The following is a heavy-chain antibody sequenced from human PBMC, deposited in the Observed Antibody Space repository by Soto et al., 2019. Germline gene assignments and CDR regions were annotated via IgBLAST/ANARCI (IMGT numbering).Heavy chain of an antibody. Sequence: QVQLQESGPGLVKPSETLSLTCTVSGGSISSYYWSWIRQPPGKGLAWIGYIYYSGSTNYNPSLKSRVTISVDTSKNQFSLNLSSMTAADTAVYYCARRYGSSFDYWGQGTLVTVSS. J-gene: IGHJ4*02. CDR2: IYYSGST. CDR3: ARRYGSSFDY. CDR1: GGSISSYY. V-gene: IGHV4-59*08. D-gene: IGHD1-1*01.